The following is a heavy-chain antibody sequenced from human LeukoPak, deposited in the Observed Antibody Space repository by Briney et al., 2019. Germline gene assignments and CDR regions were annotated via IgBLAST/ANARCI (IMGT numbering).Heavy chain of an antibody. CDR3: ARDVRYYYGSGSYPW. CDR2: ISSSSSYI. J-gene: IGHJ4*02. V-gene: IGHV3-21*01. Sequence: GGSLRLSCAASGFTFSSYSMNWVRQAPGKGLEWVSSISSSSSYIYYADSVKGRFTISRDNAKNSLYLQMNSLRAEDTAVYYCARDVRYYYGSGSYPWWGQGTLVTDSS. D-gene: IGHD3-10*01. CDR1: GFTFSSYS.